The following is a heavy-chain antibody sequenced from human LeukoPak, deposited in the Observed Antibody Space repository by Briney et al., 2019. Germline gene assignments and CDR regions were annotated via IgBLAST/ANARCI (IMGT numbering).Heavy chain of an antibody. CDR1: GFTFSSYW. J-gene: IGHJ4*02. V-gene: IGHV3-48*04. CDR3: ARGTSGGSGSSQDY. CDR2: ISSSSSTI. Sequence: GGSLRLSCAASGFTFSSYWMSWVRQAPGKGLEWVSYISSSSSTIYYADSVKGRFTISRDNAKNSLYLQMNSLRAEDTAVYYCARGTSGGSGSSQDYWGQGTLVTVSS. D-gene: IGHD3-10*01.